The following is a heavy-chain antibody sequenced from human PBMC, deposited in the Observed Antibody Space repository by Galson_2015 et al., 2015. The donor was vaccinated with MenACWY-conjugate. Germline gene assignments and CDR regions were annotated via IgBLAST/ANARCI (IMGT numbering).Heavy chain of an antibody. J-gene: IGHJ6*02. CDR3: ARHPPGGRGLDV. Sequence: QSGAEVKKSGESLKISCQGSGYSFTTYWIAWVRQMPGRGLEWVGLISPGDSNTRYSPSFQGPVAISADKSISTAYLQWSSLKASDTAMYYCARHPPGGRGLDVWGQGTTVTVSS. CDR2: ISPGDSNT. V-gene: IGHV5-51*01. CDR1: GYSFTTYW. D-gene: IGHD1-26*01.